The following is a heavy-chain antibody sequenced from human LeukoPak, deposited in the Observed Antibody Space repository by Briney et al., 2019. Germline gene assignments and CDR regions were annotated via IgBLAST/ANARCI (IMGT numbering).Heavy chain of an antibody. Sequence: GRSLRLSCAASGFTFSDYYMSSVRQAPGNGLGWVSYISSSGSTIYYADSVKGRFTISMDNAKNSLYLQMNSLRAEDTAVYYCARDLSSGYSSSWDAFDIWGQGTMVTVSS. V-gene: IGHV3-11*01. D-gene: IGHD6-13*01. CDR2: ISSSGSTI. CDR3: ARDLSSGYSSSWDAFDI. CDR1: GFTFSDYY. J-gene: IGHJ3*02.